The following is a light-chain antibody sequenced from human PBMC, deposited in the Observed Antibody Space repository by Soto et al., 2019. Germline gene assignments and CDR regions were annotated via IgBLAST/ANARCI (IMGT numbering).Light chain of an antibody. V-gene: IGLV2-11*01. J-gene: IGLJ1*01. CDR2: DVS. Sequence: HSALTQPRSVSGSPGQSVAISCTGTSSDVGDYNYVSWYQQHPGKAPKVMIYDVSKRPSGVPDRFSGSKSGNTASLTISGLQAEDEADYYCCSYAGSPYVFGTGTQLTVL. CDR1: SSDVGDYNY. CDR3: CSYAGSPYV.